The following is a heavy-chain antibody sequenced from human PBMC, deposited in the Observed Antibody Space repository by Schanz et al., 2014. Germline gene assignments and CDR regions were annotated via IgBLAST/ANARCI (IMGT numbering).Heavy chain of an antibody. D-gene: IGHD3-16*01. CDR1: GITFSDYA. J-gene: IGHJ4*02. Sequence: EVQLLESGGALEQPGGSLRLSCAASGITFSDYAMSWVRQAPGKGLEWISSMYINSGSTQYADSVKGRFTISRDSSKNTLFLQMNSLRAEDTAVYYCAKHRHYADNNGYPGIDYWGQGTLVTVS. V-gene: IGHV3-23*01. CDR3: AKHRHYADNNGYPGIDY. CDR2: MYINSGST.